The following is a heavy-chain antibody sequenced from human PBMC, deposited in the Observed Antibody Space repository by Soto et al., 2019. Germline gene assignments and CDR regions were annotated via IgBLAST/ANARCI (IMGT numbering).Heavy chain of an antibody. J-gene: IGHJ6*02. CDR2: ISSSSSYI. Sequence: GGSLSLSCAASGFTFSSYSMNWVRQAPGKGLEWVSSISSSSSYIYYADSVKGRFTISRDNAKNSLYLQMNSLRAEDTAVYYCARXRGTYSGSYNYYYGMDVWGQGTTVTVSS. V-gene: IGHV3-21*01. D-gene: IGHD1-26*01. CDR1: GFTFSSYS. CDR3: ARXRGTYSGSYNYYYGMDV.